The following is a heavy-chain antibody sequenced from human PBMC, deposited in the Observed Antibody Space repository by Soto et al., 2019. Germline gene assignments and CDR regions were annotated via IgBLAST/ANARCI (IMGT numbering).Heavy chain of an antibody. Sequence: QVQLVQSGAQVKKPGASVKVSCKASGYTFTLYTIHWVRQAPGQRLEWMGWIHAGNGYTKYSQNFQGRVTITRDTSASTVYMEMSSLTSEDTGVFYCARVQYSGNDLKLVFDIWGQGTTVTVSS. CDR3: ARVQYSGNDLKLVFDI. CDR1: GYTFTLYT. CDR2: IHAGNGYT. V-gene: IGHV1-3*01. J-gene: IGHJ3*02. D-gene: IGHD5-12*01.